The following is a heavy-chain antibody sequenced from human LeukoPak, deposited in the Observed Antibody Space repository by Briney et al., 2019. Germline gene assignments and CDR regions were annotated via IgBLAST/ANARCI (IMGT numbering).Heavy chain of an antibody. Sequence: PGGSLRLSCAASGFTFSSYAMHWVRQAPGKGLEWVAVISYDGGNKYYADSVKGRFTISRDNSKDTLYLQMNSLRAEDTAVYYCARDFSLGYYDSSGYSWVNYWGQGTLVTVSS. J-gene: IGHJ4*02. V-gene: IGHV3-30-3*01. CDR1: GFTFSSYA. CDR3: ARDFSLGYYDSSGYSWVNY. D-gene: IGHD3-22*01. CDR2: ISYDGGNK.